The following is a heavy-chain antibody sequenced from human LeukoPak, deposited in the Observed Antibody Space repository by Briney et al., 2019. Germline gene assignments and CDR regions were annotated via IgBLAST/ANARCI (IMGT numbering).Heavy chain of an antibody. Sequence: GGSLRLSCAASGFTFSTYGMHWVRQARGKGLEWVAFIRYDGSNKYYEDSVKGLFTISRDNSKNTLYLQMNTLRPEDTAVYYCAKSFYYDFEYWGQGTLVTVSS. CDR3: AKSFYYDFEY. CDR1: GFTFSTYG. V-gene: IGHV3-30*02. J-gene: IGHJ4*02. CDR2: IRYDGSNK. D-gene: IGHD3-22*01.